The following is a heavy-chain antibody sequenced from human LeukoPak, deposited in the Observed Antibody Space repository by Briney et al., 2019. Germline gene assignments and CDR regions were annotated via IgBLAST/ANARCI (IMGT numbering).Heavy chain of an antibody. D-gene: IGHD4-23*01. J-gene: IGHJ4*02. CDR3: AKDASTPDYAGNSGGV. Sequence: GGSLRLSCAASGFTFSSYGMHWVRQAPGKGLEWVAFIQYDGSNKHYADSVKGRFTISRDNSKNTLYLQMNSLRPEDTAVYYCAKDASTPDYAGNSGGVWGQGTLVTVSS. V-gene: IGHV3-30*02. CDR2: IQYDGSNK. CDR1: GFTFSSYG.